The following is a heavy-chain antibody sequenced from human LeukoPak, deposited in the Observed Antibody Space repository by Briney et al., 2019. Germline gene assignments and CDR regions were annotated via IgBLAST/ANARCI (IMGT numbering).Heavy chain of an antibody. V-gene: IGHV3-7*01. CDR3: ARDGLPVALDK. Sequence: GGSLRLSCAASRFTFNRHWMTWVRQAPGKGLEWIANVNPDMSEKNYVESVKGRFTISRDKVKNSLYLQMNSLRGDDTAVYYCARDGLPVALDKWGQGTLVTVSS. J-gene: IGHJ4*02. D-gene: IGHD2-2*01. CDR1: RFTFNRHW. CDR2: VNPDMSEK.